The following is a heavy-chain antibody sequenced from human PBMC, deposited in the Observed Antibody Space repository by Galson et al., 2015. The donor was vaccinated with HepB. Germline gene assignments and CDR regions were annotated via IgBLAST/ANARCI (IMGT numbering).Heavy chain of an antibody. CDR1: GFTFSSYS. V-gene: IGHV3-48*01. CDR2: ISSSSSTI. CDR3: ARGFREYGSGSYPLEDYYYYGMDV. J-gene: IGHJ6*02. Sequence: SLRLSCAASGFTFSSYSMNWVRQAPGKGLEWVSYISSSSSTIYYADSVKGRFTISRDNAKNSLYLQMNSLRAEDTAVYYCARGFREYGSGSYPLEDYYYYGMDVWGQGTTVTVSS. D-gene: IGHD3-10*01.